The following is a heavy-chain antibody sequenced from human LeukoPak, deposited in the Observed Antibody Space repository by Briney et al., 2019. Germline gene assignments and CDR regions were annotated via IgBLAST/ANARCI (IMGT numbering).Heavy chain of an antibody. V-gene: IGHV5-51*01. D-gene: IGHD5-12*01. J-gene: IGHJ3*02. CDR1: GYSFTSYW. CDR2: IYPGDSDT. CDR3: ATASLYSGYEFAFDI. Sequence: GESLKISCKGSGYSFTSYWIGWVRQMPGKGLEWMGIIYPGDSDTRYSPSFQGQVTISADKSISTAYLQWSSLKASDTAMYYCATASLYSGYEFAFDIWGQGTMVTVSS.